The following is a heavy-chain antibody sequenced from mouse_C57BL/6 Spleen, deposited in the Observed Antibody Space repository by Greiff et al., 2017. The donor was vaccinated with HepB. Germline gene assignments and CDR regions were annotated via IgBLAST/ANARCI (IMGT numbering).Heavy chain of an antibody. V-gene: IGHV5-17*01. D-gene: IGHD2-1*01. Sequence: DVQLVESGGGLVKPGGSLKLSCAASGFTLGDYGMHWVRQAPEKGLEWVAYISSGSSTFYYADTVKGRFTISRDNAKNTLFLQMTSLRSEDTAMYYCATYGNYGYWGQGTTLTVSS. CDR3: ATYGNYGY. CDR1: GFTLGDYG. CDR2: ISSGSSTF. J-gene: IGHJ2*01.